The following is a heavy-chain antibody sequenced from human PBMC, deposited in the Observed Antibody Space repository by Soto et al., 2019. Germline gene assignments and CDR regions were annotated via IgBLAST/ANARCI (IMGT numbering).Heavy chain of an antibody. J-gene: IGHJ4*02. D-gene: IGHD3-3*01. CDR3: ARIPYDFWSGYPRLDY. CDR1: GDSVSSNSAA. CDR2: TYYRSKWYN. Sequence: KQSQTLSLTCAISGDSVSSNSAAWNWIRQSPSRGLEWLGRTYYRSKWYNDYAVSVKSRITINPDTSKNQFSLQLNSVTPEDTAVYYCARIPYDFWSGYPRLDYWGQGTLVTVSS. V-gene: IGHV6-1*01.